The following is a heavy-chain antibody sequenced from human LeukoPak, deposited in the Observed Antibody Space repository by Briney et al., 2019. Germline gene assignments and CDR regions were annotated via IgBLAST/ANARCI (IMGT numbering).Heavy chain of an antibody. CDR1: EYYFTSYW. Sequence: GESLKISFKGSEYYFTSYWIGWVRQMPGKGLGWMGRIDPGDSRVKYSPSFQGHVTMSVDKSINTAYLQWSSLKASDTAIYYCAYYYYGSRYFDYWGQGTRVTVSS. J-gene: IGHJ4*02. D-gene: IGHD3-10*01. V-gene: IGHV5-10-1*01. CDR2: IDPGDSRV. CDR3: AYYYYGSRYFDY.